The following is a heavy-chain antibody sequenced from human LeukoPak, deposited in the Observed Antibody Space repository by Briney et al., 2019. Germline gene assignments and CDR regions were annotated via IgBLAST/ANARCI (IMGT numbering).Heavy chain of an antibody. V-gene: IGHV4-4*02. D-gene: IGHD6-13*01. CDR3: ASRVPAAGDALDI. CDR2: IYHSGST. CDR1: GGSISSGNW. Sequence: PSETLSLTCAVSGGSISSGNWWTWVRRPPEKGLEWIGEIYHSGSTYYNPSLKSRVTISIDKSKNQFSLKLSSVTAADTAVYYCASRVPAAGDALDIWGQGTMVTVST. J-gene: IGHJ3*02.